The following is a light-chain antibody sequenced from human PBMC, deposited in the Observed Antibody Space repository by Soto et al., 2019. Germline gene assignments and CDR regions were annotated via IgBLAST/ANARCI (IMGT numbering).Light chain of an antibody. CDR2: DAS. Sequence: DIQMTQSPSSLSASVGDRVTITCQASQDISNYLNWYQQKPGKAPKLLIYDASNLETGVPSRFSGCASGTDFTVTISSLQPEDIATYHCQQYDNLPPGLTFGGGTKVEIK. CDR1: QDISNY. V-gene: IGKV1-33*01. J-gene: IGKJ4*01. CDR3: QQYDNLPPGLT.